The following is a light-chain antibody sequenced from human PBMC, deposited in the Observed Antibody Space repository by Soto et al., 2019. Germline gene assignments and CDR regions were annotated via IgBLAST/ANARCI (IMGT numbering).Light chain of an antibody. J-gene: IGLJ3*02. Sequence: QSALTQPASVSGSPGQSITISCTGTSSDVGGYNYVSWYQHHPGEAPKLIIYEVNNRPSGVSNRFSGSKSGNTASLTISGLQAEDEADYYCSSYTTSSTLVFGGGTKLTVL. CDR2: EVN. CDR1: SSDVGGYNY. CDR3: SSYTTSSTLV. V-gene: IGLV2-14*01.